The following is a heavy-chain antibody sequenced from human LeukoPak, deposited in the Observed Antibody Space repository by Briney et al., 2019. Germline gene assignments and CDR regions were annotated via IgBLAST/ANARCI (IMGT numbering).Heavy chain of an antibody. CDR2: INHSGST. CDR3: ARGGVFDY. V-gene: IGHV4-34*01. CDR1: GGSISSYY. J-gene: IGHJ4*02. D-gene: IGHD3-10*01. Sequence: SETLSLTCTVSGGSISSYYWNWIRQPPGKGLEWIGEINHSGSTNYNPSLKSRVTISVDTSKNQFSLKLSSVTAADTAVYYCARGGVFDYWGQGTLVTVSS.